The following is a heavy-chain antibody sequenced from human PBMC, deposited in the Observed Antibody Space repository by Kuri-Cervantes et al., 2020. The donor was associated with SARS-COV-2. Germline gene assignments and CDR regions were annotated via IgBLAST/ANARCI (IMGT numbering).Heavy chain of an antibody. CDR1: GGSISSSSW. V-gene: IGHV4-4*02. J-gene: IGHJ4*02. CDR3: ARLRNTATLDY. Sequence: SETLSLTCAVSGGSISSSSWWSWVRQPPGKGLEWIGEIYHSGSTNYNPSLKSRVTISVDTSKNQFSLKLSSVTAADTAVYYCARLRNTATLDYWGQGTLVTVSS. CDR2: IYHSGST. D-gene: IGHD5-18*01.